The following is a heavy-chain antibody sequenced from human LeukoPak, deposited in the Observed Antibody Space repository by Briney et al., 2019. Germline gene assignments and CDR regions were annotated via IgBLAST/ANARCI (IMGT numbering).Heavy chain of an antibody. Sequence: GGSLRLSCAASGFTFDDYAMQWVRQAPGKGLEWVSLISGDGGSTYYADSVKGRFTISRDNSKNSLYLRMNSLRTEDTALYYCAKDLIPIVVVPADLPDYWGQGTLVTVSS. CDR2: ISGDGGST. D-gene: IGHD2-2*01. CDR1: GFTFDDYA. CDR3: AKDLIPIVVVPADLPDY. V-gene: IGHV3-43*02. J-gene: IGHJ4*02.